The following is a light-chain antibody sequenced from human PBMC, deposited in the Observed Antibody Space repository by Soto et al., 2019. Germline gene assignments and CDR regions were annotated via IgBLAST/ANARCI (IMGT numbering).Light chain of an antibody. V-gene: IGKV1-39*01. CDR1: QSIITY. CDR3: QQTHSTPQS. Sequence: RMTQSPSSFSASTGDRVTITCRASQSIITYLNWYQQKPGKAPKLLIHGASSLQSGVPSRFSGSGYGTDFSLTINSLQPEDFASYYCQQTHSTPQSFGGGTKVEIK. CDR2: GAS. J-gene: IGKJ4*01.